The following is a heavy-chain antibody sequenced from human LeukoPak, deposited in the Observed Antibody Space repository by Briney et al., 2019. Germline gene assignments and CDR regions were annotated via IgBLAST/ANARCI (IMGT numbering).Heavy chain of an antibody. CDR1: GGTFSSYA. Sequence: SVKVSCKASGGTFSSYAISWVRQAPGQGLEWMGGIIPIFSTANYAQKFQGRVTITADESTSAAYMELSSLRSEDTAVYYCARDSWFGENNWFDPWGQGTLVTVSP. CDR2: IIPIFSTA. D-gene: IGHD3-10*01. CDR3: ARDSWFGENNWFDP. V-gene: IGHV1-69*01. J-gene: IGHJ5*02.